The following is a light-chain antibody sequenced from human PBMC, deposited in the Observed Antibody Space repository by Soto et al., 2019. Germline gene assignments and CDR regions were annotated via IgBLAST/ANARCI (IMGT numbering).Light chain of an antibody. V-gene: IGLV1-51*01. CDR3: GTWDSSLSAYV. CDR1: RATIGNIY. J-gene: IGLJ1*01. Sequence: QCVLTQPRSVSPAPGQKVTISGCGTRATIGNIYVSWNQQPPGTPPNPLIYDNNNRPPGIPDRFSGPKSGTSPTLGITGLQPGDEADYYCGTWDSSLSAYVFGTGTKVTVL. CDR2: DNN.